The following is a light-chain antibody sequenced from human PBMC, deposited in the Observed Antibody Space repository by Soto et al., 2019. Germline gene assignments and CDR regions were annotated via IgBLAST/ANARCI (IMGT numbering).Light chain of an antibody. Sequence: SYELTQPPSVSVSPGQTASITCSGDKLGDKYACWYQQKPGQSPVLVIYQDNKRPSGIPERFSGSNSGNTATLTISGTQAMDEADYYCQAWDSSTASPFVFGTGTKLTVL. CDR2: QDN. CDR3: QAWDSSTASPFV. J-gene: IGLJ1*01. V-gene: IGLV3-1*01. CDR1: KLGDKY.